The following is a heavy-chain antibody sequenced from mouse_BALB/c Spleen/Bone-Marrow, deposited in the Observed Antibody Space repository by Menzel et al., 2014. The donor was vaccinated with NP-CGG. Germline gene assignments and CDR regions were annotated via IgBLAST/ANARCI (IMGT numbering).Heavy chain of an antibody. CDR2: ISSGGGST. J-gene: IGHJ2*01. CDR1: GFAFSSYD. V-gene: IGHV5-12-1*01. CDR3: ARHRYYFDY. Sequence: EVQLVESGGGFVKPGGSLKLSCAASGFAFSSYDMSWVRQTPEKRLEWVAYISSGGGSTYYPDTVKGRFTISRDNAKNTLYLQMSSLKSEDTAMYYCARHRYYFDYWGQGTTLTVSS.